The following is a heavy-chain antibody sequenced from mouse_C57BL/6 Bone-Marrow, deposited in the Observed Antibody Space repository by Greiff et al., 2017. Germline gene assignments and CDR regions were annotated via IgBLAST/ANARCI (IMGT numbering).Heavy chain of an antibody. Sequence: QVQLQQSGPGLVQPSQSLSITYTVSGFSLTSYCVHWVRQPPGKGLEWLGVIWCCGSTDYNAAFISRLSISKDNSKSQVFFKMNSLPDDDTAIYYCAKDDYDALLDYWGQGTSLTVSS. V-gene: IGHV2-4*01. CDR1: GFSLTSYC. D-gene: IGHD2-4*01. CDR2: IWCCGST. J-gene: IGHJ2*02. CDR3: AKDDYDALLDY.